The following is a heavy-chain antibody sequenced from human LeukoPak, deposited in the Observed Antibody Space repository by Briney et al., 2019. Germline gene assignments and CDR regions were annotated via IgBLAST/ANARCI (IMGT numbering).Heavy chain of an antibody. V-gene: IGHV4-4*02. D-gene: IGHD5-12*01. CDR2: IYHSGST. CDR1: GGSISSSNW. Sequence: SETLSLTCAVSGGSISSSNWWSWVRQPPGKGLEWIGEIYHSGSTNYNPSLKSRVTISVDKSKNQFSLKLSSVTAADTAVYYCARSPVDSEDYYMDVWGKGTTVTVSS. CDR3: ARSPVDSEDYYMDV. J-gene: IGHJ6*03.